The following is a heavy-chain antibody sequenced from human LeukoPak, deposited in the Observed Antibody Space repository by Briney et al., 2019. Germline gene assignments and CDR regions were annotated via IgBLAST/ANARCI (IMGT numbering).Heavy chain of an antibody. Sequence: PRGSLRLSCAASGFTFSSYAMSWVRQAPGKGLEWVSAISGSGGSTYYADSVKGRFTISRDNSKNTLYLQMNSLRAEDTAVYYCAKTPGLVFGVVIIHNWYFDLWGRGTLVTVSS. D-gene: IGHD3-3*01. CDR1: GFTFSSYA. J-gene: IGHJ2*01. CDR3: AKTPGLVFGVVIIHNWYFDL. V-gene: IGHV3-23*01. CDR2: ISGSGGST.